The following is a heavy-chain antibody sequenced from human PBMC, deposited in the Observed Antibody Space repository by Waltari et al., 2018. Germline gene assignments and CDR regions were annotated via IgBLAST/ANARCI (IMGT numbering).Heavy chain of an antibody. Sequence: QVQLVQSGAEVKKPGSSVKVSCKASGGTFSSSAISWVRQAPGQGLEWMGGIIPILGIANYAQKFQGRVTITADKSTSTAYMELSSLRSEDTAVYYCAREAEAVVVVAAHNWFDPWGQGTLVTVSS. V-gene: IGHV1-69*10. J-gene: IGHJ5*02. CDR1: GGTFSSSA. CDR3: AREAEAVVVVAAHNWFDP. CDR2: IIPILGIA. D-gene: IGHD2-15*01.